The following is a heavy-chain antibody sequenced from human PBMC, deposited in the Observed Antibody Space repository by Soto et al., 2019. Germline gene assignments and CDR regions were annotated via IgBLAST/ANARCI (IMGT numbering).Heavy chain of an antibody. D-gene: IGHD1-26*01. CDR3: ARMVNSGSYG. Sequence: QVQLVQSGAEVKKPGSSVKVSCKASGGTFSSYTISWVRQAPGQGLVWMGRIIPILGIANYAQKFQGRVTITADKSTSTAYMELSSLRSEDTAVYYCARMVNSGSYGWGQGTLVTVSS. V-gene: IGHV1-69*02. J-gene: IGHJ4*02. CDR1: GGTFSSYT. CDR2: IIPILGIA.